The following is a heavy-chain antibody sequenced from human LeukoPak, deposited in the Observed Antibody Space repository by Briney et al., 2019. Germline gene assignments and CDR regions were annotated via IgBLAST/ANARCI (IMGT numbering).Heavy chain of an antibody. CDR1: GGSLSSSSYY. CDR2: IYYSGST. J-gene: IGHJ4*02. Sequence: SETLSLTCTVSGGSLSSSSYYWGWIRQPPGKGLEWIGSIYYSGSTYYNPSLKSRVTISVDTSKNQFSLKLSSVTAADTAVYYCAREEVENYDILTGYYFGWGQGTLVTVSS. CDR3: AREEVENYDILTGYYFG. D-gene: IGHD3-9*01. V-gene: IGHV4-39*07.